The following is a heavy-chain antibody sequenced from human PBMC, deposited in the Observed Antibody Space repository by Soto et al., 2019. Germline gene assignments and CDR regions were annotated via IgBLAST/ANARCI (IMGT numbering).Heavy chain of an antibody. Sequence: SVKVSCKASGDTFSSYSISWLRQAPGQGPEWMGRIIPIHGIADYAQKFQGRVTITADKSTNTAYMELSGLRSEDTAVYYCARNDYGDYWGQGTLVTVSS. V-gene: IGHV1-69*02. CDR3: ARNDYGDY. D-gene: IGHD3-16*01. CDR1: GDTFSSYS. J-gene: IGHJ4*02. CDR2: IIPIHGIA.